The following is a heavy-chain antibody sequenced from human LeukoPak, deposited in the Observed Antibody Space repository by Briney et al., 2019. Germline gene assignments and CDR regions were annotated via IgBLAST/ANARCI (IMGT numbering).Heavy chain of an antibody. D-gene: IGHD3-3*01. J-gene: IGHJ3*02. CDR1: GGSISSYY. Sequence: PSETLSLTCTVSGGSISSYYWSWIRQPPGKGLEWIGYIYYSGSTNYNPSLKSRVTISVDTSKNQFSLKLNPVTAADTAVYYCARLANYDFWRGPYPHDAFDIWGQGTMVTVSS. V-gene: IGHV4-59*08. CDR3: ARLANYDFWRGPYPHDAFDI. CDR2: IYYSGST.